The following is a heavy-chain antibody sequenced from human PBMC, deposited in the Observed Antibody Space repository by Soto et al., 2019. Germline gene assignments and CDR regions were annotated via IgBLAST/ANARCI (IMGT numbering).Heavy chain of an antibody. D-gene: IGHD6-13*01. CDR1: GYSFTSYW. Sequence: SLKISCKGSGYSFTSYWISWVRQMPGKGLEWMGRIDPSDSYTNYSPSFQGHVTISADKSISTAYLQWSSLKASDTAMYYCARGVAAAAYYYYGMDVWGQGTTVTVSS. J-gene: IGHJ6*02. CDR3: ARGVAAAAYYYYGMDV. CDR2: IDPSDSYT. V-gene: IGHV5-10-1*01.